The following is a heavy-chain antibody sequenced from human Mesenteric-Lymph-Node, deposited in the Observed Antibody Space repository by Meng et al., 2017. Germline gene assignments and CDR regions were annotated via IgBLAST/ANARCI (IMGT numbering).Heavy chain of an antibody. Sequence: GESLKISCAASGFTFSDYYMSWIRQAPGKGLEWVSAISGSGDGTFSADSVKGRFTISRDNSKNTLYLQMNSLRAEDTAVYYCAKDQYSRGWYYFDYWGQGTLVTVSS. J-gene: IGHJ4*02. CDR3: AKDQYSRGWYYFDY. D-gene: IGHD6-19*01. V-gene: IGHV3-23*01. CDR2: ISGSGDGT. CDR1: GFTFSDYY.